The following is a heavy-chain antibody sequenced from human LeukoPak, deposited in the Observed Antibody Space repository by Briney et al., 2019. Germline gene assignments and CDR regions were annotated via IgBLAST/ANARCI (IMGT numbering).Heavy chain of an antibody. CDR3: TTAHLEWLLP. CDR2: IKSKSDGGTT. J-gene: IGHJ5*02. V-gene: IGHV3-15*01. Sequence: GGSLRLSCAASGFTFINAWMNWVRQAPGKGLEWVGRIKSKSDGGTTDFAAPVKGRFTMSRDDSTNTLSLQMNSLKIEDTAIYYCTTAHLEWLLPWGPGTLVTVSS. CDR1: GFTFINAW. D-gene: IGHD3-3*01.